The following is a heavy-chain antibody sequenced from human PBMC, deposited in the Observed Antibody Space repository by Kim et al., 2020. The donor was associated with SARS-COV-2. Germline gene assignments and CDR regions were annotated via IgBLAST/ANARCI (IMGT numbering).Heavy chain of an antibody. J-gene: IGHJ3*02. CDR3: AKVSGYSSGWPLDAFDI. D-gene: IGHD6-19*01. CDR2: IWYDGSNK. Sequence: GGSLRLSCAASGFTFSSYGMHWVRQAPGKGLEWVAVIWYDGSNKYYADSVKGRFTISRDNSKNTLYLQMNSLRAEDTAVYYCAKVSGYSSGWPLDAFDIWGQGTMVTVSS. CDR1: GFTFSSYG. V-gene: IGHV3-33*06.